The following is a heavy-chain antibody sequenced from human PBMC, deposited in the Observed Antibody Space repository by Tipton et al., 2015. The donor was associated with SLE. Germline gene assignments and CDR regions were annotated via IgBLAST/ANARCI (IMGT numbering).Heavy chain of an antibody. CDR3: ARAGAGARDYYYYMDV. CDR2: IYTRGST. CDR1: GGSISSGSYY. V-gene: IGHV4-61*02. Sequence: LRLSCTVSGGSISSGSYYWSWIRQPAGKGLEWIGRIYTRGSTNYNPSLKSRVTISVDTSKNQFSPKLSSVTAADTAVYYCARAGAGARDYYYYMDVWGKGTTVTVSS. D-gene: IGHD1-26*01. J-gene: IGHJ6*03.